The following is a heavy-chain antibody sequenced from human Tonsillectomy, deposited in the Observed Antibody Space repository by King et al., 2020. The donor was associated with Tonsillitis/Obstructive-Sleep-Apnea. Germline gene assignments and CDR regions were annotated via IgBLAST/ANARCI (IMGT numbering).Heavy chain of an antibody. J-gene: IGHJ6*03. CDR1: GGSISSSSYY. V-gene: IGHV4-39*01. CDR2: IYYSGST. CDR3: ARLDRYYYYMDV. D-gene: IGHD3-16*02. Sequence: QLQESGPGLVKPSETLSLTCTVSGGSISSSSYYWGWIRQPPGKGLEWIANIYYSGSTYYNPSLKSRVTISVDTSKNQFSLKLSSVTAADTAVYYCARLDRYYYYMDVWGKGTTVTVSS.